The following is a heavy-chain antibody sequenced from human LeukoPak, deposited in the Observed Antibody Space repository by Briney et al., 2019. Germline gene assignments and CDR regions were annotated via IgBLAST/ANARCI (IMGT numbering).Heavy chain of an antibody. D-gene: IGHD2-2*01. J-gene: IGHJ5*02. V-gene: IGHV3-11*04. CDR1: GFTFSDYY. CDR3: TRDYCSSTSCYEEMNWFDP. Sequence: GGSLRLSCAASGFTFSDYYVSWLRQAPGRGVEGVSYISSSGSTIYYADSVKGRFTISRGNAKNSLYLQMNSLRAEDTAVYYCTRDYCSSTSCYEEMNWFDPWGQGALVTVSS. CDR2: ISSSGSTI.